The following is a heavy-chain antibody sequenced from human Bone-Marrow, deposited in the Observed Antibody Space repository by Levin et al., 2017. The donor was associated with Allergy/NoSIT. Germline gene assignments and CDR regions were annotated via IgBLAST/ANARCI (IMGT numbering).Heavy chain of an antibody. CDR2: INFDGSTT. CDR3: ARDAASTHMRFSYYFDF. J-gene: IGHJ4*02. D-gene: IGHD2-15*01. V-gene: IGHV3-74*01. Sequence: PGGSLRLSCAVSGFTFRSYWMHWVRQVPGKGLVWVSRINFDGSTTDYADSVKGRFGISRDNAKNTLYLQMNSLRAEDTAVYYCARDAASTHMRFSYYFDFWGQGSLVTVSS. CDR1: GFTFRSYW.